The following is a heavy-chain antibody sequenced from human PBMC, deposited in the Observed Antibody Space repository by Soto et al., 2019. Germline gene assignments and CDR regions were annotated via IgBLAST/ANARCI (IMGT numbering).Heavy chain of an antibody. Sequence: QVQLQESGPGLVKPSETLSLTCTVSGGSISSHYWSWIRQPPGKGLEWIGYIYYSGSTNSNPSPKSRVTMSIDTSKNQFSVRLNSVTEADTGVDYCGIALLPQLLTPFDIGGQGRMVTVSS. D-gene: IGHD1-26*01. CDR2: IYYSGST. J-gene: IGHJ3*02. V-gene: IGHV4-59*11. CDR1: GGSISSHY. CDR3: GIALLPQLLTPFDI.